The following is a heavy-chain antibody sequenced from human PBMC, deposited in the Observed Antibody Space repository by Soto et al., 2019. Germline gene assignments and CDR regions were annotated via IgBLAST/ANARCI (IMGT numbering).Heavy chain of an antibody. V-gene: IGHV3-23*01. D-gene: IGHD1-26*01. J-gene: IGHJ6*02. Sequence: EVQLLESGGGLVQPGGSLRLSCAASGFTFSSYAMSWFRQAPGKGLEWVSAISGSGGSTYYADSVKGRLTISRDTSKNTLYLQMNSLRAEDTAVYYCAKVGREKGPRGMDVWGQGTTVTVSS. CDR3: AKVGREKGPRGMDV. CDR2: ISGSGGST. CDR1: GFTFSSYA.